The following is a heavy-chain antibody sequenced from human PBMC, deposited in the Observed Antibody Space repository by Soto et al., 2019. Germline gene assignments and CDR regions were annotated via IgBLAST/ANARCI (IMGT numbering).Heavy chain of an antibody. Sequence: TSETLSLTCTVSGGSTSNSNYYWGWIRQPPGKGLEWIGSIYYTGNTYYNPSLKSRVTISVDTSKNQFSLKLSSVTAADTAVYYCARGPPLGFWGQGTLVTVPS. V-gene: IGHV4-39*07. CDR2: IYYTGNT. J-gene: IGHJ4*02. CDR3: ARGPPLGF. CDR1: GGSTSNSNYY.